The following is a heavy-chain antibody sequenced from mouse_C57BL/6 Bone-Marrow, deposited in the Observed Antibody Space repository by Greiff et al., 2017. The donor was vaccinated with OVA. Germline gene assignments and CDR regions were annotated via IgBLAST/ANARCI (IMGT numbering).Heavy chain of an antibody. Sequence: VKLQQPGAELARPGASVKLSCKASGYTFTSYGISWVKQRTGQGLEWIGEIYPRSGNTYYNEKFKGKATLTADKSSSTAYMELRSLTSEDSAVYFCARSVWLGYYAMDYWGQGTSVTVSS. D-gene: IGHD2-10*02. CDR3: ARSVWLGYYAMDY. J-gene: IGHJ4*01. CDR1: GYTFTSYG. CDR2: IYPRSGNT. V-gene: IGHV1-81*01.